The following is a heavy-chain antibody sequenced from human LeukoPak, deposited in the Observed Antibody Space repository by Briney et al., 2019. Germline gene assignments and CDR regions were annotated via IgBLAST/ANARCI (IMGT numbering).Heavy chain of an antibody. CDR1: GFTFSSYG. D-gene: IGHD2-15*01. V-gene: IGHV3-30*18. J-gene: IGHJ6*02. Sequence: QSGGSLRLSCAASGFTFSSYGMHWVRQAPGKGLEWVAVISYDGSNKYYADSVKGRFTISRDNSKNTLYLQLNSLRAEDTAVYYCAKGQKRYCSGGSCSPPGYYGMDVWGQGTTVTVSS. CDR3: AKGQKRYCSGGSCSPPGYYGMDV. CDR2: ISYDGSNK.